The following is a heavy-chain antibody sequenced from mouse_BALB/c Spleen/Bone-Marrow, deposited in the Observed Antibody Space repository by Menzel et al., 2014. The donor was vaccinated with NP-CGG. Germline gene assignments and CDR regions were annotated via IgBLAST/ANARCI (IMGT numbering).Heavy chain of an antibody. V-gene: IGHV1S81*02. CDR2: INPSNGGT. J-gene: IGHJ4*01. CDR1: GYTFTSYY. Sequence: QVQLQQSGAGLVKPGASVKLSCKASGYTFTSYYMCWVKQRPGQGLEWIGEINPSNGGTNFNEKFKSKATLTVDKSSSTAYMSLSSLTSEDSAVCYCTRSRRAMDHWGQGTSVTVSS. CDR3: TRSRRAMDH. D-gene: IGHD2-12*01.